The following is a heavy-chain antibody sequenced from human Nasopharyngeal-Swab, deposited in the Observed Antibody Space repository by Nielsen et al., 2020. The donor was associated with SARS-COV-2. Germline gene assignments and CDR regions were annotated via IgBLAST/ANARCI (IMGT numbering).Heavy chain of an antibody. CDR1: GGSISSYY. D-gene: IGHD6-19*01. V-gene: IGHV4-39*01. CDR3: ARHSPYSSGLSWFDP. J-gene: IGHJ5*02. CDR2: IYYSGST. Sequence: SETLSLTCTVSGGSISSYYWGWIRQPPGKGLEWIGSIYYSGSTYYNPSLKSRVTISVDTSKNQFSLKLSSVTAADTAVYYCARHSPYSSGLSWFDPWGQGTLVTVSS.